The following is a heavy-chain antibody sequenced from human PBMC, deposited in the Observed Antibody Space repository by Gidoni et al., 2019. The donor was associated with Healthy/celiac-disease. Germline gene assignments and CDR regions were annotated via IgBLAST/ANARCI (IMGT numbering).Heavy chain of an antibody. Sequence: EVQLVESGGGLVKPGGSLRLSCAASGFTFSSYSMNWVRQAPGKGLEWVSSISSSSSYIYYADSVKVRFTISRDNAKNSLYLQMNSLRAEDTAVYYCAVLPVYDILTGYYVDYYYGMDVWGQGTTVTVSS. CDR3: AVLPVYDILTGYYVDYYYGMDV. CDR2: ISSSSSYI. CDR1: GFTFSSYS. D-gene: IGHD3-9*01. J-gene: IGHJ6*02. V-gene: IGHV3-21*01.